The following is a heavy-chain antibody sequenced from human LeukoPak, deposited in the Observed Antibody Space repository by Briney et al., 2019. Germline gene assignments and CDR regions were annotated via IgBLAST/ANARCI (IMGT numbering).Heavy chain of an antibody. J-gene: IGHJ4*02. Sequence: PGESLKISCQGSGYSFTSYWIGWVRQMPGKGLEWMGIIYPGGSDTRYSPSFQGQVTISADKSISTAYLQWSSLKASDPAMYYCARHTINSRDGNHFDYWGQGTLVTVSS. D-gene: IGHD5-24*01. CDR1: GYSFTSYW. V-gene: IGHV5-51*01. CDR3: ARHTINSRDGNHFDY. CDR2: IYPGGSDT.